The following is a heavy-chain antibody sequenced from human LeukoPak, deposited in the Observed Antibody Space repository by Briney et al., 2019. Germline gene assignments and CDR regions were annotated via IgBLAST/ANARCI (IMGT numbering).Heavy chain of an antibody. Sequence: GGSLRLSCAASGFTFSNAWMSWVRQAPGRGLEWVGRIKSKTDGGTTDYAAPVKGRFTISRDDSKNTLYLQMNSLKTEDTAVYYCTTGYYDSSHDVIYWGQGTLVTVSS. CDR1: GFTFSNAW. D-gene: IGHD3-22*01. CDR3: TTGYYDSSHDVIY. V-gene: IGHV3-15*01. J-gene: IGHJ4*02. CDR2: IKSKTDGGTT.